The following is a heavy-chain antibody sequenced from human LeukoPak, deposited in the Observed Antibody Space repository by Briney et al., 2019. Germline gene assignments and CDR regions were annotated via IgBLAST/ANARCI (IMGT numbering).Heavy chain of an antibody. V-gene: IGHV3-49*04. CDR1: GFTFSSYA. CDR3: TRVGYYYGSGSYYKRYFDY. Sequence: PGGSLRLSCAASGFTFSSYAMSWVRQAPGKGLEWVGFIRSKAYGGTTEYAASVKGRFTISRDDSKSIAYLQMNSLKTEDTAVYYCTRVGYYYGSGSYYKRYFDYWGQGTLVTVSS. J-gene: IGHJ4*02. D-gene: IGHD3-10*01. CDR2: IRSKAYGGTT.